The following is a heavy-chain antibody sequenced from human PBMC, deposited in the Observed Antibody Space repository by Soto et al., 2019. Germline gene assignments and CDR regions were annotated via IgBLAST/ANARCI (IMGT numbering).Heavy chain of an antibody. CDR1: GFTFSSYA. Sequence: EVQLLESGGGLVQPGGSLRLSCAASGFTFSSYAMSWVRQAPGKGLEWVSAISGSGGNTYYADSVKGRFTISRDNSNNTLYLQMNSLRAKDTAVYYCAKSLAARPYDYWGQGTLVTVSS. V-gene: IGHV3-23*01. J-gene: IGHJ4*02. CDR3: AKSLAARPYDY. D-gene: IGHD6-6*01. CDR2: ISGSGGNT.